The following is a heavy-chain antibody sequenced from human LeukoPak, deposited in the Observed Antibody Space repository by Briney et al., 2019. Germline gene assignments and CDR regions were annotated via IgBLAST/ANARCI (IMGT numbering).Heavy chain of an antibody. CDR2: VNPNSGDT. V-gene: IGHV1-8*01. J-gene: IGHJ5*02. CDR1: GYSFYIYE. CDR3: SRGPRFDP. Sequence: ASVKVSCKTSGYSFYIYEINWVRQATGQGLEWMGWVNPNSGDTDYAQKFQGRLTMTRNTSISTAYMELGGLRLEDTAVYYCSRGPRFDPWGQGTQVTVSS.